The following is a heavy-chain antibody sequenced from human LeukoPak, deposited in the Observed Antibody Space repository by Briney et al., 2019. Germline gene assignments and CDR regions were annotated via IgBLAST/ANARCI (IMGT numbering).Heavy chain of an antibody. V-gene: IGHV4-34*01. Sequence: SETLSLTCAVYGGSFSSYYWSWIRQPPGKGLEWIGEINHSGSTNYNPSLKSRVTISVDTSKNQFSLKLSSVTAADTAVYYCARGTDRDSSPSGGWFDPWGQGTLVTVSS. D-gene: IGHD6-6*01. CDR1: GGSFSSYY. J-gene: IGHJ5*02. CDR2: INHSGST. CDR3: ARGTDRDSSPSGGWFDP.